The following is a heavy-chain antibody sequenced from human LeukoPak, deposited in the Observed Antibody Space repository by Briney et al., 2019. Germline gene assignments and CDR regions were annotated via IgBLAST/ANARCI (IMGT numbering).Heavy chain of an antibody. CDR2: ISSSSSYI. Sequence: PGGSLRLSCAASGSTFSSHTMNWVRQAPGKGLEWVSSISSSSSYIYYADSVKGRFTISRDNAKNSLYLQMNSLRAEDTAVYYCARDSSGWSLFDYWGQGTLVTVSS. J-gene: IGHJ4*02. V-gene: IGHV3-21*01. D-gene: IGHD6-19*01. CDR3: ARDSSGWSLFDY. CDR1: GSTFSSHT.